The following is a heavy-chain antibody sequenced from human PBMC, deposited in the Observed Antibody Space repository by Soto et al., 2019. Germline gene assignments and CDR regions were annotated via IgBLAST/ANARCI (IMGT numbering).Heavy chain of an antibody. CDR2: IKTTTDGGTT. J-gene: IGHJ5*02. Sequence: EVQLVESGGGLVKPGGSLKLSCAASGFTFSSAWMSWVRQAPGKGLEWVGRIKTTTDGGTTDYAAPVKGRFTISRDDSRNTLYLQMNSLKIEDTAVYYCTTADSSDYCDSAGFYYRWFDPWGQGTLVTVSS. CDR1: GFTFSSAW. CDR3: TTADSSDYCDSAGFYYRWFDP. D-gene: IGHD3-22*01. V-gene: IGHV3-15*01.